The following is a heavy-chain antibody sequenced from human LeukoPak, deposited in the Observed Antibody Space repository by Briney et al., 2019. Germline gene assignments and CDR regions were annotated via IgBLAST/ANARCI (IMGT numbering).Heavy chain of an antibody. CDR1: GFTFSSYA. D-gene: IGHD2-8*01. V-gene: IGHV3-64*01. Sequence: GGSLRLSCAASGFTFSSYAMHWVRQAPGKGLEYASGISSKGGSTYYANSVKGRFTISRDNSKNTLNLQMNSLRAEDTAVYYCARDVRDAFDIWGQGTMVTVSS. CDR3: ARDVRDAFDI. CDR2: ISSKGGST. J-gene: IGHJ3*02.